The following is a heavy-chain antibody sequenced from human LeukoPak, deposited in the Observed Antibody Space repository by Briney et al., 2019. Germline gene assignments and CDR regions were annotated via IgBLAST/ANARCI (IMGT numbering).Heavy chain of an antibody. Sequence: GGSPRLSCAASGFNFSIHWMTWVRQAPGKGLEWVANIPDDGSETNYVDSVKGRFIISRDNAKNLLSLQMSSLREEDTALYYCARGWAAIPDWGQGTLVTVSS. J-gene: IGHJ1*01. CDR2: IPDDGSET. CDR1: GFNFSIHW. D-gene: IGHD2-15*01. CDR3: ARGWAAIPD. V-gene: IGHV3-7*01.